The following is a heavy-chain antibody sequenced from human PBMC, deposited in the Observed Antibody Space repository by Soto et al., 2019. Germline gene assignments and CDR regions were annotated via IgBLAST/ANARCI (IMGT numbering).Heavy chain of an antibody. V-gene: IGHV4-34*01. CDR1: GGSFSGYY. CDR3: ARGPYGVDC. Sequence: QVQLQQWGAGLLKPSETLSRTCGVYGGSFSGYYWSWIRQHPGKGLEWIGEINHSGNTNYNPSLKSRVTISVDTSQNQFSLKLNSVSAADTAVYYCARGPYGVDCWGQGTLVTVSS. J-gene: IGHJ4*02. D-gene: IGHD3-16*01. CDR2: INHSGNT.